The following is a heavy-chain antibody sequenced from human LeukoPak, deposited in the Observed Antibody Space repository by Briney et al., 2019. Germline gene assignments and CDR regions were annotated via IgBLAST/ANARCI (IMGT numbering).Heavy chain of an antibody. CDR1: GYTFTCYY. Sequence: GASVKVSCKASGYTFTCYYMHWVRQAPGQGLEWMGWINPNSGGTNYAQKFQGRVTMTRDTSISTAYMELSRLRSDDTAVYYCARGRPYYDILTGYPFDYWGQGTLVTVSA. V-gene: IGHV1-2*02. CDR3: ARGRPYYDILTGYPFDY. J-gene: IGHJ4*02. CDR2: INPNSGGT. D-gene: IGHD3-9*01.